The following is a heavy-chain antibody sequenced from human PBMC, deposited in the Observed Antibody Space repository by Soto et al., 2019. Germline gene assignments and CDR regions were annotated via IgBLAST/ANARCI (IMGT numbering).Heavy chain of an antibody. J-gene: IGHJ3*02. V-gene: IGHV4-61*08. CDR3: ARRYGGAFDI. CDR1: GGSISSGGYY. D-gene: IGHD3-10*01. Sequence: SETLSLTCTVSGGSISSGGYYWSWIRQPPGKGLEWIGYIYYSGSTNYNPSLKSRVTISVDTPKNQFSLKLSSVTAADTAVYYCARRYGGAFDIWGQGTLVTVS. CDR2: IYYSGST.